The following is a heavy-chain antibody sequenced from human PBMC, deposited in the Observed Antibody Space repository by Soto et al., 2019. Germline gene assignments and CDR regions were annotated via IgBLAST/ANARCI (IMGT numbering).Heavy chain of an antibody. CDR3: ARADGMDV. V-gene: IGHV1-46*01. D-gene: IGHD6-19*01. CDR2: INPNDGST. Sequence: ASVKVSCKASGYTFISYYIHWLRQAPGQELEWMGMINPNDGSTTNEQKFQNRLNMTRDTSASTVYMELSSLTSADTAVYYCARADGMDVWGQGTTVTVSS. CDR1: GYTFISYY. J-gene: IGHJ6*02.